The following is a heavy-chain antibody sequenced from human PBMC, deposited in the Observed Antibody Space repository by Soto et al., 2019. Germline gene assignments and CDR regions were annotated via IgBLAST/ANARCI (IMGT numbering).Heavy chain of an antibody. CDR1: GGCMSSYY. J-gene: IGHJ4*02. V-gene: IGHV4-59*01. Sequence: AETLSLTGTVSGGCMSSYYWSWIRQPPWKGVEWIGYIYYSGSTNYNPSLKSRFTISLDTSKNQFSLKLSSVTAADTALYYCARSADPTVNPDYWGQGTLVTVSS. CDR2: IYYSGST. D-gene: IGHD4-17*01. CDR3: ARSADPTVNPDY.